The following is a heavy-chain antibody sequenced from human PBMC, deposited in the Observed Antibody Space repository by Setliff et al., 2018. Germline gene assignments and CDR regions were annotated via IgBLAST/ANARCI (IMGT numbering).Heavy chain of an antibody. CDR1: GFTFSDYW. V-gene: IGHV3-74*01. CDR3: VRDLIAVFGVTMPIDACDL. Sequence: PGESLKISCAASGFTFSDYWMHWVRQVPGKGPVWVSRISADGSATEYADSVKGRFTITRDNAKNTLYLQMDSLRVEDTAVYYCVRDLIAVFGVTMPIDACDLWGQGTMVTV. D-gene: IGHD3-3*01. J-gene: IGHJ3*01. CDR2: ISADGSAT.